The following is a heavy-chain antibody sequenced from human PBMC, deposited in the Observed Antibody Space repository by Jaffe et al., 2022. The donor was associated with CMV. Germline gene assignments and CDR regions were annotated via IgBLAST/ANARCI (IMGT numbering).Heavy chain of an antibody. Sequence: EVQLVESGGGLVQPGGSLRLSCAASGFTFSNYWMHWVRQAPGKGLVWVSRINSDGSSTGYADSVKGRFIISRDNAKNTLYLQMNSLRAEDTAVYYCARDVGMGWLGPYYGMDVWGQGTTVTVSS. V-gene: IGHV3-74*01. D-gene: IGHD6-19*01. J-gene: IGHJ6*02. CDR3: ARDVGMGWLGPYYGMDV. CDR1: GFTFSNYW. CDR2: INSDGSST.